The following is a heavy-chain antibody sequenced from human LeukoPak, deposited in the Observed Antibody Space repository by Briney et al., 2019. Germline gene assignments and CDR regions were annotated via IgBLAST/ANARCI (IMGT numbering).Heavy chain of an antibody. D-gene: IGHD4-11*01. CDR2: ISYDGSNK. Sequence: GESLRLSCAASGFTFSSYGMYWVRQAPGKGLEWVAVISYDGSNKYYADSVKGRFTISRDNSKNTLYLQMNSLRAEDTAEYYCAKILPDTVTADYWGQGTLVTVSS. V-gene: IGHV3-30*18. J-gene: IGHJ4*02. CDR1: GFTFSSYG. CDR3: AKILPDTVTADY.